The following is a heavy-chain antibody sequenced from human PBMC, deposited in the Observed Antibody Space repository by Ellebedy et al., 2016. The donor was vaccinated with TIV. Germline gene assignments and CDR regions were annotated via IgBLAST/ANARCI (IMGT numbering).Heavy chain of an antibody. CDR3: ARVYGDYEDYFDS. V-gene: IGHV4-39*02. Sequence: MPSETLSLTCTVTGDSISRSSYFWGWIRQPPGKGLEWIGSVFYGGTTYYNPSLKTRVTISVDTSKNHFSLRLSSVTAADTSVYYCARVYGDYEDYFDSWGQGTLVIVSS. J-gene: IGHJ4*02. CDR2: VFYGGTT. CDR1: GDSISRSSYF. D-gene: IGHD4-17*01.